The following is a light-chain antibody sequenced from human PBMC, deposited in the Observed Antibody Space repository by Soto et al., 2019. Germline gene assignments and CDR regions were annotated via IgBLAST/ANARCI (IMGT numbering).Light chain of an antibody. CDR2: GAS. CDR1: QSVSSSY. CDR3: QQYGSSSLRWT. V-gene: IGKV3-20*01. Sequence: EIVLTQSPGTLSLSPGERATLSCRASQSVSSSYLAWYQQKPGQAPRLLIYGASSRATGIPDRFSGSGSGTDFTLTISRLEPEDFAVYYCQQYGSSSLRWTFGQGTKVEIK. J-gene: IGKJ1*01.